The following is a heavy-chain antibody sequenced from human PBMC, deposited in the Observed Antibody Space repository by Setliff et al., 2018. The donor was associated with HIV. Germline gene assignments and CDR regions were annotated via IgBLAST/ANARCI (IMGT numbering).Heavy chain of an antibody. Sequence: KPSETLSLTCTVSGGSIRSDYHLWTWMRQPPGKGLEWIGYMHYSGNTYYNPSLNTRVTISIDASRNHFSLNLSSVTAADTAVYYCASDYGDYGAFDVWGQGTMVTVSS. CDR3: ASDYGDYGAFDV. D-gene: IGHD4-17*01. J-gene: IGHJ3*01. CDR1: GGSIRSDYHL. CDR2: MHYSGNT. V-gene: IGHV4-30-4*08.